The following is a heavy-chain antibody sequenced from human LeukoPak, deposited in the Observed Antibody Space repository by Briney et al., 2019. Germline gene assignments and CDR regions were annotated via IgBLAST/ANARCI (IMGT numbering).Heavy chain of an antibody. Sequence: GGSLRLSCAASGFTFSSYWMHWVRQSPGKGLVWVSRINRDGSSTSYADSVKGRFTISRDNAKNTPYLQMNSLRAEDTAVYYCVRDGTNWNEFDYWGQGTLVTVSS. CDR3: VRDGTNWNEFDY. D-gene: IGHD1-20*01. CDR2: INRDGSST. V-gene: IGHV3-74*01. J-gene: IGHJ4*02. CDR1: GFTFSSYW.